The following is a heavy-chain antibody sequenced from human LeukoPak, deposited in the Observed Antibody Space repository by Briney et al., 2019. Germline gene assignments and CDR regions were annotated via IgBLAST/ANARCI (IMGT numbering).Heavy chain of an antibody. CDR1: GFTFSSYS. Sequence: GGSLRLSCAASGFTFSSYSMNWVRQAPGKGLEFLSYISDSGGVIKYADSVKGRFIISRDSAENALYLQMNNLGADDTAVYFCAGGPQYTGSFPYWGQGTLVAVSS. CDR2: ISDSGGVI. V-gene: IGHV3-48*04. CDR3: AGGPQYTGSFPY. J-gene: IGHJ4*02. D-gene: IGHD1-26*01.